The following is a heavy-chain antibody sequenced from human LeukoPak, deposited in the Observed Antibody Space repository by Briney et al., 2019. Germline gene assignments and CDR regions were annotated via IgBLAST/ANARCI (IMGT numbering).Heavy chain of an antibody. D-gene: IGHD3-22*01. Sequence: KSSETLSLTCTVSGGSISSYYWSWIRQPAGKGLEWIGRIYTSGSTNYNPSLKSRATMSVDTSKNQFSLKLSSVTAADTAVYYCARETFQFLRGYPLDYWGQGTLVTVSS. CDR1: GGSISSYY. CDR3: ARETFQFLRGYPLDY. V-gene: IGHV4-4*07. CDR2: IYTSGST. J-gene: IGHJ4*02.